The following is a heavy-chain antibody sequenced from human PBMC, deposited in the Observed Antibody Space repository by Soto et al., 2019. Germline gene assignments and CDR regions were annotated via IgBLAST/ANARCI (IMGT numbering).Heavy chain of an antibody. CDR3: ARGRGYYDSGSYRFDY. D-gene: IGHD3-10*01. CDR2: IDHSGST. V-gene: IGHV4-34*01. Sequence: SETLSLTCAVYGGSFSGYYWSWIRQPPGKGLEWIGEIDHSGSTNYNPSLKSRVTISVDTSKNQFSLKLSSVTAADTAVYYCARGRGYYDSGSYRFDYWGQGTLVTVSS. CDR1: GGSFSGYY. J-gene: IGHJ4*02.